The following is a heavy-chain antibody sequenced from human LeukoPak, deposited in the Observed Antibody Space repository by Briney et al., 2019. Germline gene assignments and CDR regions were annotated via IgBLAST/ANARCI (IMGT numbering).Heavy chain of an antibody. J-gene: IGHJ5*02. CDR2: ISWNGGSI. V-gene: IGHV3-9*01. D-gene: IGHD6-13*01. CDR3: AKDFESDSSSWYGWFDP. Sequence: GGSLRLSCAASGFTFDDYAMHWVRQAPGKGLEWVSGISWNGGSIGYADSVKGRFTISRDNAKNSLYLQMNSLRAEDTALYYCAKDFESDSSSWYGWFDPWGQGTLVTVSS. CDR1: GFTFDDYA.